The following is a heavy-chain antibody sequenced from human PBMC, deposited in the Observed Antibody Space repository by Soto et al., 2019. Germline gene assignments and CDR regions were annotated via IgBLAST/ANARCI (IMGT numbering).Heavy chain of an antibody. J-gene: IGHJ6*02. D-gene: IGHD1-1*01. CDR1: GFTFTDYF. Sequence: QVQLVESGGALVKPGGSLRLSCAASGFTFTDYFMSWIRQTPGRGLEWVSYISSSGSAIDDADSVKGRFTNSRDNAQNSLYLQMNSLRVEDTALSYCARDHSVSTPLDGLYLWGPGTTVTVSS. V-gene: IGHV3-11*01. CDR3: ARDHSVSTPLDGLYL. CDR2: ISSSGSAI.